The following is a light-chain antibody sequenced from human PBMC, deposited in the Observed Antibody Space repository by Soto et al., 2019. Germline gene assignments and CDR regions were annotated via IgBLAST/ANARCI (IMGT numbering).Light chain of an antibody. Sequence: QSVLTQPPSASGSPGQSVTISCTGTSSDVGGYNYVSWYQQYPGKAPKLMISEVSKRPSGVPDRFSGSKSGNTASLTVSGHPAEDEADYYCCSYAGTNNVAVFGTGTKLTVL. CDR2: EVS. CDR3: CSYAGTNNVAV. J-gene: IGLJ1*01. V-gene: IGLV2-8*01. CDR1: SSDVGGYNY.